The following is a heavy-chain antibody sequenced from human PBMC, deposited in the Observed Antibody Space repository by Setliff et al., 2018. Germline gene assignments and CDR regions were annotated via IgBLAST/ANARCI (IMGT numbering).Heavy chain of an antibody. D-gene: IGHD6-13*01. CDR1: GYTFTSYG. CDR3: ARVWSSSWLHPDVYYYYGMDV. Sequence: ASVKVSCKASGYTFTSYGISWVRQAPGQGLEWMGWISAYNGNTNYAQKLQGRVTMTTDTSTSTAYMELMSLRSDDTAVYYCARVWSSSWLHPDVYYYYGMDVWGQGTTVTVSS. J-gene: IGHJ6*02. CDR2: ISAYNGNT. V-gene: IGHV1-18*01.